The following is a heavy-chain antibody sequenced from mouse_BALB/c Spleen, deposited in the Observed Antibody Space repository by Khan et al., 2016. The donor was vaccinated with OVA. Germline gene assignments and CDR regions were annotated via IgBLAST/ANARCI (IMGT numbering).Heavy chain of an antibody. CDR1: GYNFTNYW. Sequence: QVQLKQSGAELAKPGASVKMSCKASGYNFTNYWMHWVKQRPGQGLEWIGYINPSTTYTEYNQKFKDKATLTADTSSSTAYLHLSSLTSEDSAVFYFVGSGVYSLFAYWGQGTLVTVSA. D-gene: IGHD6-2*01. J-gene: IGHJ3*01. CDR3: VGSGVYSLFAY. V-gene: IGHV1-7*01. CDR2: INPSTTYT.